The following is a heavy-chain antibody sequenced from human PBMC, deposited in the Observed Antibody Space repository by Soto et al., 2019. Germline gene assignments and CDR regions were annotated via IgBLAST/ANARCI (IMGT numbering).Heavy chain of an antibody. D-gene: IGHD3-3*01. CDR1: GFTVSSYE. CDR2: ISGSASTI. J-gene: IGHJ6*02. Sequence: EVQLVESGGGLVQPGGSLRLSCAVSGFTVSSYEMTWVRQAPGKGLEWVSYISGSASTISYADSVRGRVTVSRDNVKHSMNLQLKSLRAEDTSVYCCARTRRNFDFWGDPHLGYGMDVWGQGTTVTVSS. CDR3: ARTRRNFDFWGDPHLGYGMDV. V-gene: IGHV3-48*03.